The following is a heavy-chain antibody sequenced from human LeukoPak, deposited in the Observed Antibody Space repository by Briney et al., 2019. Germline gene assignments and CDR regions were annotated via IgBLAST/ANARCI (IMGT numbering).Heavy chain of an antibody. CDR2: IYYSGST. CDR3: ARGRTVSPADY. D-gene: IGHD4-17*01. V-gene: IGHV4-59*01. CDR1: GDSIGTYY. J-gene: IGHJ4*02. Sequence: SETLSLTCTLSGDSIGTYYWSWIRQPPGKGLEWIGYIYYSGSTNYNPSLKSRVTISVDTSKNQFSLKLSSVTAADTAVYYCARGRTVSPADYWGQGTLVTVSS.